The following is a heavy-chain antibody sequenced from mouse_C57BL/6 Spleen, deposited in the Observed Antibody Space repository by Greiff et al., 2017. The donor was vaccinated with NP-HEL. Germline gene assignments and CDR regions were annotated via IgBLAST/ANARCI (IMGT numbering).Heavy chain of an antibody. CDR3: ASYYYGSPWYFDV. D-gene: IGHD1-1*01. Sequence: QVQLQQPGAELVKPGASVKMSCKASGYTFTSYWITWVKQRPGQGLEWIGDIYPGSSSTNYNEKFKSKATLTVDTSSSTAYMQLSSLTSEDAAVYYCASYYYGSPWYFDVWGTGTTVTVSS. CDR1: GYTFTSYW. J-gene: IGHJ1*03. CDR2: IYPGSSST. V-gene: IGHV1-55*01.